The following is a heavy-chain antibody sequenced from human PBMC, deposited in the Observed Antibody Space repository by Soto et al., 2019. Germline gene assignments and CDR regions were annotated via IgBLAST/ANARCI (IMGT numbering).Heavy chain of an antibody. D-gene: IGHD1-26*01. CDR2: IIHSEST. Sequence: PSETLSLTCAVYGGSFSAYYWSWVRQPPGKGLEWIGEIIHSESTKYNPSLKSRVPISVDTSKNQFSLERSSVTAADTAVYYCARQRPTDGRWEFANYYGMDVWGQGTPVTVSS. CDR1: GGSFSAYY. V-gene: IGHV4-34*12. J-gene: IGHJ6*02. CDR3: ARQRPTDGRWEFANYYGMDV.